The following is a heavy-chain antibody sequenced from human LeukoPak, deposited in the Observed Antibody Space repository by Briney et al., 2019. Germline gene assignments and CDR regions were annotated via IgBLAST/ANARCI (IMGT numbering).Heavy chain of an antibody. Sequence: GGSLRLSCAASGITFSSNAMHWVRQAPGKGLEWVAFISYDGTYKNYADSVKGRFTISRDNSKNTLYLQMNSLRTEDTAVYYCARGVAGATLNWFDPWGQGTLVTVSS. D-gene: IGHD1-26*01. CDR2: ISYDGTYK. CDR3: ARGVAGATLNWFDP. CDR1: GITFSSNA. V-gene: IGHV3-30*04. J-gene: IGHJ5*02.